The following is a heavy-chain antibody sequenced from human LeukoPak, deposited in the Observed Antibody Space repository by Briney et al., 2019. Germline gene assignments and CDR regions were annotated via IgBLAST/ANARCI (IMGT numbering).Heavy chain of an antibody. D-gene: IGHD1-26*01. CDR1: GGSISISTYY. CDR3: ARNASDSGTSYFDY. V-gene: IGHV4-39*01. J-gene: IGHJ4*02. Sequence: PSETLSLTCTVSGGSISISTYYWGWIRQPPGKGLEWIGRIYYSGSTSFNPSLKSRVTMSVDTSKNQFSLKLDSVTAADTAVYYCARNASDSGTSYFDYWGQGTLVTVSS. CDR2: IYYSGST.